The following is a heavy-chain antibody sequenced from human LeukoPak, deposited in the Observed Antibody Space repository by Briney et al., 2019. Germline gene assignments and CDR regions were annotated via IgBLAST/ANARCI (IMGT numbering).Heavy chain of an antibody. V-gene: IGHV3-74*01. Sequence: TGGPLRLSCAASGFTFSSYWMHWVRQAPGKGLVWVSRINSDGSSTSYADSVKGRFTISRDNAKNTLYLQMNSLRAEDTAVYYCAYDYVWGTLDYWGQGTLVTVSS. CDR2: INSDGSST. D-gene: IGHD3-16*01. CDR3: AYDYVWGTLDY. J-gene: IGHJ4*02. CDR1: GFTFSSYW.